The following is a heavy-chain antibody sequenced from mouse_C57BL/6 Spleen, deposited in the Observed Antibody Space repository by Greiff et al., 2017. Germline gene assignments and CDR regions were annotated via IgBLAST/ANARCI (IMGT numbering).Heavy chain of an antibody. CDR1: GFTFSSYA. CDR2: ISDGGSYT. Sequence: DVMLVESGGGLVKPGGSLKLSCAASGFTFSSYAMSWVRQTPEKRLEWVATISDGGSYTYYPDNVQGRFTISRDNAKNNLYLQMSHLKSEDTAMYYCAREGSGYYFDYWGQGTTLTVSS. V-gene: IGHV5-4*01. CDR3: AREGSGYYFDY. D-gene: IGHD3-2*02. J-gene: IGHJ2*01.